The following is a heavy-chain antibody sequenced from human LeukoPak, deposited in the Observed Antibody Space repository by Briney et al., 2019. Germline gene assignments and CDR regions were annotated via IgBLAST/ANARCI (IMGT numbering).Heavy chain of an antibody. D-gene: IGHD5-24*01. J-gene: IGHJ4*02. V-gene: IGHV4-59*08. CDR2: IYYSGST. Sequence: SETLSLTCTVSGGSMSSYYWSWIRQPPGKGLEWIGYIYYSGSTKYNPSLKSRVTISVDTSKNQFSLKLSSVTAAYTAVYYCARGARAGYNLEPFDYWGQGTLVTVSS. CDR3: ARGARAGYNLEPFDY. CDR1: GGSMSSYY.